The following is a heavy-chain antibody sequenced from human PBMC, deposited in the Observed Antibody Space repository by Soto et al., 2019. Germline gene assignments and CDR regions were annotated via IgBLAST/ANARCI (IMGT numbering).Heavy chain of an antibody. CDR3: AQDLHTWNYGGPHY. CDR1: GFTFSSYG. Sequence: PGGSLRLSCAASGFTFSSYGMHWVRQAPGKGLEWVAVISYDGSNKYYADSVKGRFTISRDNSKNTLYLQMNSLRAEDTAVYYCAQDLHTWNYGGPHYWGEATLVTVSS. J-gene: IGHJ4*02. D-gene: IGHD1-7*01. CDR2: ISYDGSNK. V-gene: IGHV3-30*18.